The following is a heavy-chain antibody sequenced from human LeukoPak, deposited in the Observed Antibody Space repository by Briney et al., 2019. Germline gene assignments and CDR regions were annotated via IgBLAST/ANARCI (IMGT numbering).Heavy chain of an antibody. Sequence: GASVKVSCKASGYTFSDYFVHWVRQAPGQGLQWMGWVNPNGGGTNDAREFQGRFTMTRDTSISAAYMELSNLSSDDTAVYYCARGGSRTMFGLPSGDDALDVWGQGTWVTVSS. J-gene: IGHJ3*01. CDR3: ARGGSRTMFGLPSGDDALDV. CDR1: GYTFSDYF. D-gene: IGHD3-3*01. V-gene: IGHV1-2*02. CDR2: VNPNGGGT.